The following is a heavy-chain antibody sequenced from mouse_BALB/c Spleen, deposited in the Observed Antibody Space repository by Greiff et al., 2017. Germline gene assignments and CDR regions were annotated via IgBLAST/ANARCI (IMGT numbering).Heavy chain of an antibody. CDR2: IYPGDGDT. V-gene: IGHV1-82*01. J-gene: IGHJ3*01. CDR1: GYAFSSSW. CDR3: ARNGGGGGSWFAY. Sequence: QVQLQQSGPELVKPGASVKISCKASGYAFSSSWMNWVKQRPGQGLEWIGRIYPGDGDTNYNGKFKGKATLTADKSSSTAYMQLSSLTSVDSAVYFGARNGGGGGSWFAYWGQGTLVTVSA.